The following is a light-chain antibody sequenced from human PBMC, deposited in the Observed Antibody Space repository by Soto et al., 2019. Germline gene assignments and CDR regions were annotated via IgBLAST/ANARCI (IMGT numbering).Light chain of an antibody. V-gene: IGLV2-14*01. CDR1: SSDVGGYNY. CDR2: EVS. CDR3: SSYTSSSTLWV. Sequence: QSVLTQPASVSGSPGQSITISCTGTSSDVGGYNYVSWYQQHPGKAPKLMIYEVSNRPSGVSNRFSGSKSGNTASLTISGLQAEDEADYYCSSYTSSSTLWVFGGGTKLNVL. J-gene: IGLJ3*02.